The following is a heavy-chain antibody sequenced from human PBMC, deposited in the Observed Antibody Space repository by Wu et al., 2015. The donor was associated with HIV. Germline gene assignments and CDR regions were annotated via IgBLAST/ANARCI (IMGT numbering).Heavy chain of an antibody. CDR3: ARGQVGNAEAFKH. CDR1: GYTFANFY. V-gene: IGHV1-46*03. Sequence: QVQLVQSGAEVKKPGTSVKISCKASGYTFANFYIHWMRQAPGQGLEWMGIINPSVNRISYSQKFQGRVTMTRDTSTSTVYMELSSLKSEDTAVYFCARGQVGNAEAFKHWGQGYPGHRSPQ. CDR2: INPSVNRI. J-gene: IGHJ1*01. D-gene: IGHD1-26*01.